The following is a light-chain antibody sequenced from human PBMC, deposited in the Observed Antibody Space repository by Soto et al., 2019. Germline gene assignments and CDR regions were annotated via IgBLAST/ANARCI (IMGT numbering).Light chain of an antibody. CDR3: CSYAGRYTYV. CDR1: SSDVGGYNY. V-gene: IGLV2-11*01. Sequence: QSVLTQPRSVSGSPGQSVTISCTGASSDVGGYNYVSWYQQHPGKAPKLMIYDVSKRPSVVPDRFSGSKSGNTASLTISGLQTEDEADYYCCSYAGRYTYVFGTGTKLNVL. CDR2: DVS. J-gene: IGLJ1*01.